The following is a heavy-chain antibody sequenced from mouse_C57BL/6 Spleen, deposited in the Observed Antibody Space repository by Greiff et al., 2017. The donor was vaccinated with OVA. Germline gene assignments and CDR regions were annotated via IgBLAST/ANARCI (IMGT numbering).Heavy chain of an antibody. CDR3: ARDYGSLYYCDY. CDR1: GYTFTSYW. V-gene: IGHV1-55*01. J-gene: IGHJ2*01. Sequence: VQLQQPGAELVKPGASVKMSCKASGYTFTSYWITWVKQRPGQGLEWIGDIYPGSGSTNYNEKFKSKATLTVDTSSSTAYMQLSSLTSEDSAVYYCARDYGSLYYCDYWGQATTLTVSS. CDR2: IYPGSGST. D-gene: IGHD1-1*01.